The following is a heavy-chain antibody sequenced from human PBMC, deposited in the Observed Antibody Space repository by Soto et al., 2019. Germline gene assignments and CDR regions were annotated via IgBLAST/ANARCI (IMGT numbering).Heavy chain of an antibody. V-gene: IGHV3-73*01. CDR3: AGPGPFDS. J-gene: IGHJ4*02. D-gene: IGHD1-1*01. CDR2: IRNKANNYAT. Sequence: DVQMVESGGVLVQPGGSLKLSCATTGFTFAGSAIHWVRQAPGKGLEWIGRIRNKANNYATAYPASVAGRFTISRDDSKTTAYLEMNSLKTEDTAMYYCAGPGPFDSWGQGTLVTVSS. CDR1: GFTFAGSA.